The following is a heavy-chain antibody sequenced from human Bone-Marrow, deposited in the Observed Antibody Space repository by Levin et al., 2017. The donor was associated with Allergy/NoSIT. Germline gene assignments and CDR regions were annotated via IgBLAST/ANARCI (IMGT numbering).Heavy chain of an antibody. J-gene: IGHJ4*02. Sequence: SCAASGFTFSSYAMHWVRQAPGKGLEWVAIISYDGNNKYYADSVKGRFTLSRDNSKNTLYLQMNSLRADDTAVYYCARDWNYSIEYWGQGTLVTVSS. D-gene: IGHD1-7*01. CDR2: ISYDGNNK. CDR1: GFTFSSYA. V-gene: IGHV3-30-3*01. CDR3: ARDWNYSIEY.